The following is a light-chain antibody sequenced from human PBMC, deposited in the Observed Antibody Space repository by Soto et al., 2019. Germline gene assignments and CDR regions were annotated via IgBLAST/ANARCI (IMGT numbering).Light chain of an antibody. CDR3: QQYDNLPIT. CDR1: QDISNY. J-gene: IGKJ5*01. Sequence: DIHMTLSPSSLSASVGNSVTITCQASQDISNYLNWYQQKQGKAPKLLIYDASNLETGVPSRFSGSLSGTDFTFTINSLQTEDIATYYCQQYDNLPITFGQGTRLEIK. V-gene: IGKV1-33*01. CDR2: DAS.